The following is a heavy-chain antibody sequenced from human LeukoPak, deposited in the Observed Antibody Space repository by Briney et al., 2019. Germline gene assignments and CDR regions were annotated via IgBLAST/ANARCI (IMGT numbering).Heavy chain of an antibody. J-gene: IGHJ3*02. CDR3: ARIYGSNGGAFDI. V-gene: IGHV1-2*02. CDR1: GYTFTDYY. Sequence: ASVKVSCKASGYTFTDYYMHWVRQAPGQGLEWMGWINPNCGGTNYAQKFQGRVTMTRDTSISTAYMEMSRLRSDDTTVYYCARIYGSNGGAFDIWGQGTMVTVSS. D-gene: IGHD4-23*01. CDR2: INPNCGGT.